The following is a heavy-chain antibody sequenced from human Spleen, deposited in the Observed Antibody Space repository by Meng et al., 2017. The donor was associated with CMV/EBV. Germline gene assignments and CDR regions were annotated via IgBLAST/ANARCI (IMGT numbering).Heavy chain of an antibody. CDR3: ARRRADDYGMDV. CDR1: GFTFSSYE. J-gene: IGHJ6*02. D-gene: IGHD6-13*01. Sequence: GESLKISCAASGFTFSSYEMNWVRQAPGKGLEWVSYISSSGSTIYYADSVKGRFTISRDNAKDSLYLQMNSLRAEDTAAYYCARRRADDYGMDVWGQGTTVTVSS. V-gene: IGHV3-48*03. CDR2: ISSSGSTI.